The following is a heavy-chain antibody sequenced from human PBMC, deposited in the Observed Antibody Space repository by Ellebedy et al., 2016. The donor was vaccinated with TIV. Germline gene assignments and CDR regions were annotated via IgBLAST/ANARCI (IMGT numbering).Heavy chain of an antibody. V-gene: IGHV4-59*01. CDR3: ARVPPSTTGKTSWCAP. D-gene: IGHD1-1*01. J-gene: IGHJ5*02. CDR1: GGSXPNYY. CDR2: INYSGST. Sequence: MPSETLSLTCTVSGGSXPNYYXRWIPXPPGKVXEWIGYINYSGSTNYNPSLKSRVTISVDTSKMQFSLKLSSVTAADTAVYFCARVPPSTTGKTSWCAPWGQGTMVTVSS.